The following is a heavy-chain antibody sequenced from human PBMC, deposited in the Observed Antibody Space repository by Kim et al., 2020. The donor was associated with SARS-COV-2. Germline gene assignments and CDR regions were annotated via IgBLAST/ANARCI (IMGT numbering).Heavy chain of an antibody. D-gene: IGHD6-13*01. J-gene: IGHJ3*02. CDR3: ARDFPLRQQLVLVDAFDI. CDR1: GFTFSSYW. Sequence: GGSLRLSCAASGFTFSSYWMSWVRQAPGKGLEWVANIKQDGSEKYYVDSVKGRFTISRDNAKNSLYLQMNSLRAEDTAVYYCARDFPLRQQLVLVDAFDIWGQGTMVTVSS. CDR2: IKQDGSEK. V-gene: IGHV3-7*03.